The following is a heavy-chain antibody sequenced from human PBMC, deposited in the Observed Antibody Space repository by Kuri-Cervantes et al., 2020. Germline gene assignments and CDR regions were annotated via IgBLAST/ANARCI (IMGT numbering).Heavy chain of an antibody. CDR1: GYTFTSYD. CDR3: ARQASDWFDP. D-gene: IGHD3-10*01. J-gene: IGHJ5*02. Sequence: ASVKVSCKASGYTFTSYDINWVRQATGQGLEWMGWMNPNSGNTGYAQKFQGWVTMTRDTSISTAYMELSRLRSDDTAVYYCARQASDWFDPWGQGTLVTVSS. V-gene: IGHV1-8*01. CDR2: MNPNSGNT.